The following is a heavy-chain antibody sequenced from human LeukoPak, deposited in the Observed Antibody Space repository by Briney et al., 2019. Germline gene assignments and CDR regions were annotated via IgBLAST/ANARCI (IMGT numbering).Heavy chain of an antibody. Sequence: PSETLSLTCAVYGGSFSGYYWSWIRQPPGKGLEWIGEINHSGSTNYNPSLKSRVTISVDTSKNQFSLRLSSVTAADTAVYYCARGDYYEASNDYWGQGTLVTVSS. CDR3: ARGDYYEASNDY. CDR2: INHSGST. J-gene: IGHJ4*02. D-gene: IGHD3-22*01. CDR1: GGSFSGYY. V-gene: IGHV4-34*01.